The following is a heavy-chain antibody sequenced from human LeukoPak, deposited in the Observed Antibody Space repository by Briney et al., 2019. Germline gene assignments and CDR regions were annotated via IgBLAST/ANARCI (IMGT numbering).Heavy chain of an antibody. Sequence: GGSLRLSCAASGFTFSNYAMSWVRQAPGKGLEWVSGFSDSGGSAYYTDSVKGRFTISRDNSKNTLYLQMNTLRADDTAVYYCAKGWQGGLTGTEILWGHGTLVTVSS. CDR1: GFTFSNYA. J-gene: IGHJ4*01. D-gene: IGHD3-9*01. CDR3: AKGWQGGLTGTEIL. V-gene: IGHV3-23*01. CDR2: FSDSGGSA.